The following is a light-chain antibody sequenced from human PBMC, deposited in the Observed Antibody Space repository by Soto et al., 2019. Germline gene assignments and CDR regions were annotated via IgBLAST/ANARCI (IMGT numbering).Light chain of an antibody. CDR3: SSHTRSSTRV. J-gene: IGLJ1*01. CDR1: SSDVGGYNF. CDR2: EVS. Sequence: QSALTQPASVSGSPGQSITISCTGTSSDVGGYNFVSWYQQHPGKAPKLMIYEVSNRPSGVSTCFSGSKSGNTASLTISGLQAEDEADYYCSSHTRSSTRVFGTGTKLTVL. V-gene: IGLV2-14*01.